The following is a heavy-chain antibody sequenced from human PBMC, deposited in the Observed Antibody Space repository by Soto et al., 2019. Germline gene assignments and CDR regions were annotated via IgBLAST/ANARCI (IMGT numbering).Heavy chain of an antibody. CDR2: VKGDGSEK. CDR1: GFTFGTYY. V-gene: IGHV3-7*05. J-gene: IGHJ4*02. CDR3: SRSRDNDGDSCYRPAAL. D-gene: IGHD2-15*01. Sequence: GGSLRLSCVASGFTFGTYYMAWVRQAPGKGPEWVACVKGDGSEKHYVDSVKGRFTISRDNAGNSLFLQMNSLRVEDTAVYYCSRSRDNDGDSCYRPAALWGQGTLVTVSS.